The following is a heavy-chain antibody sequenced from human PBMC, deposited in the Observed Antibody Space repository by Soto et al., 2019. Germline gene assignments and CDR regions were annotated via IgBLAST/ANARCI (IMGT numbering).Heavy chain of an antibody. CDR2: IVTLFGTA. V-gene: IGHV1-69*13. D-gene: IGHD4-17*01. J-gene: IGHJ4*02. Sequence: SVEVSCKASGGTFSSHSINWVRQAPGQGLEWMGGIVTLFGTANYAQNFQGRVTITADQSTSTVYMDLSSLRSDDTAVYYCAREVGYRDFSAALREWGQGT. CDR1: GGTFSSHS. CDR3: AREVGYRDFSAALRE.